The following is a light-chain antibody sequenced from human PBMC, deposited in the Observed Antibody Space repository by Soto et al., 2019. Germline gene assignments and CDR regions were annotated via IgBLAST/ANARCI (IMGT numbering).Light chain of an antibody. CDR3: TQSDTLPRR. CDR1: QSFNSIY. Sequence: DIVLSSSQGTKTMSPGERATLSCRASQSFNSIYLAWYQQKPGQAPRILIYAASTRATGIPDRFSGSGSGTDYSLTISRLEPEDFTVYYCTQSDTLPRRFGEVARVDI. V-gene: IGKV3-20*01. J-gene: IGKJ1*01. CDR2: AAS.